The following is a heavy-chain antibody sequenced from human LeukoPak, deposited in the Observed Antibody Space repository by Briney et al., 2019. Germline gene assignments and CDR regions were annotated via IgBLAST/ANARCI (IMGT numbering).Heavy chain of an antibody. CDR1: GGSISSYY. Sequence: TLSLTCTVSGGSISSYYWSWIRQPPGKALEWLALIDWDDDKYYSTSLKTRLTISKDTSKNQVVLTMTNMDPVDTATYYCARTLREMATIHFDYWGQGTLVTVSS. J-gene: IGHJ4*02. V-gene: IGHV2-70*18. CDR2: IDWDDDK. D-gene: IGHD5-24*01. CDR3: ARTLREMATIHFDY.